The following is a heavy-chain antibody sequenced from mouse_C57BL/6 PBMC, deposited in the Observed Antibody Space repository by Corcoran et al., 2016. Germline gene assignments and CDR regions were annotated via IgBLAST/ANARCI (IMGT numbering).Heavy chain of an antibody. J-gene: IGHJ1*03. Sequence: EVQLQQSVAELVRPGASVKLSYITSGFNIKNTFMHWVKQRPELGLEWIGKIDPANGYTKYAPTFQDKATITADTSSNTAYLQLSSLTSEDTAIYYCARGHYDNPYWYFDVWGTGTTVTVSS. CDR3: ARGHYDNPYWYFDV. CDR1: GFNIKNTF. D-gene: IGHD2-1*01. CDR2: IDPANGYT. V-gene: IGHV14-3*01.